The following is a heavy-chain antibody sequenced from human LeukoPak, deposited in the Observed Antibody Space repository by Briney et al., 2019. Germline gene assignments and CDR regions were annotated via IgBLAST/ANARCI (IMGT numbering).Heavy chain of an antibody. CDR1: AYSISNDNY. D-gene: IGHD3/OR15-3a*01. V-gene: IGHV4-38-2*02. Sequence: SQSLSLTCTVSAYSISNDNYWVWIRQSPGKGLEWIGSIYHSGTAYYNPSLKSRVTISVDTSKNQFSLKLSSVTATDTAVYYCAKEVARRTGGFDPWGQGTLVTVSS. CDR3: AKEVARRTGGFDP. CDR2: IYHSGTA. J-gene: IGHJ5*02.